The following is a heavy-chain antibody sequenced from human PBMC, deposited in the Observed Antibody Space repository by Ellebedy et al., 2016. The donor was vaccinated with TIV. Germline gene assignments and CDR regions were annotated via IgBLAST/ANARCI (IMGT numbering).Heavy chain of an antibody. CDR2: IFPDDSDT. Sequence: GESLKISXVDSGDLFSTYWVAWVRQMPGKGLEWMGMIFPDDSDTYYSPSFRGRVTISADKSTGTAYLHWGSLETSDAAIYYCARRARNWYFNLWGRGTLVTVS. CDR3: ARRARNWYFNL. V-gene: IGHV5-51*01. CDR1: GDLFSTYW. J-gene: IGHJ2*01.